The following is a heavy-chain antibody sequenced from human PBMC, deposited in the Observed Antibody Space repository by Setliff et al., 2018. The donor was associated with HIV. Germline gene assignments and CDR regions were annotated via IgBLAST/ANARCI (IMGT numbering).Heavy chain of an antibody. D-gene: IGHD6-13*01. V-gene: IGHV4-39*07. Sequence: SETLSLTCTVSRGSINSYYWGWIRQPPGKGLEWIGSIYYSGNTYYNPSLKSRVTISTDTSRNQFSLRLSSVTAADTAIYYCARVPTSSWYVTTQRTKEYFHHWGQGTLVTVSS. CDR2: IYYSGNT. CDR1: RGSINSYY. CDR3: ARVPTSSWYVTTQRTKEYFHH. J-gene: IGHJ1*01.